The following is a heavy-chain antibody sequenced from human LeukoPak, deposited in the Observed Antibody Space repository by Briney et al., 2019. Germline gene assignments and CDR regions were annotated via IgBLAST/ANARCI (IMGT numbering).Heavy chain of an antibody. D-gene: IGHD3-9*01. V-gene: IGHV3-23*01. CDR3: AKEPHMLIGYYTDYFDY. J-gene: IGHJ4*02. CDR1: GFTFTSSA. CDR2: ISGSGHST. Sequence: GGSLRLSCAASGFTFTSSAMSWVREAPGKGLEWVSAISGSGHSTYYADSVKGRFTVSRDSLKNTLYLQMNSLRLEDTAIYFCAKEPHMLIGYYTDYFDYWGQGTLVTVSS.